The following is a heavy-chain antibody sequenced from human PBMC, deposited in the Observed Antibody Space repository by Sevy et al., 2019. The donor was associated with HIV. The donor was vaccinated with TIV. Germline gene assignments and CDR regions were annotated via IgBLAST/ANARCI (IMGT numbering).Heavy chain of an antibody. V-gene: IGHV3-15*01. CDR2: IKSKTDGGTT. CDR3: TTSLLDSSGSDY. D-gene: IGHD6-19*01. J-gene: IGHJ4*02. CDR1: GFTFSNAW. Sequence: GGSLRLSCAASGFTFSNAWMSWVRQAPGKGLEWVGRIKSKTDGGTTDDAAPVKGRFTISRDDSKNTLYLQMNSLKTEDTAVYYCTTSLLDSSGSDYWGQGTLVTVSS.